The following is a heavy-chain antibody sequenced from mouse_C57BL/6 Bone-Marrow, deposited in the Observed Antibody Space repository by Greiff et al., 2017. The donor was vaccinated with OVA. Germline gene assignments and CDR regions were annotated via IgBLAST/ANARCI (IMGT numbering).Heavy chain of an antibody. CDR2: IYPSDSET. D-gene: IGHD2-3*01. CDR1: GYTFTSYW. Sequence: QVQLQQPGAELVRPGSSVKLSCKASGYTFTSYWMDWVKQRPGQGLEWIGNIYPSDSETHYNQKFKDKATLTVDKSSSTAYMQLSSLTSEDSAVYYCAREGLLRAMDYWGQGTSVTVSS. CDR3: AREGLLRAMDY. J-gene: IGHJ4*01. V-gene: IGHV1-61*01.